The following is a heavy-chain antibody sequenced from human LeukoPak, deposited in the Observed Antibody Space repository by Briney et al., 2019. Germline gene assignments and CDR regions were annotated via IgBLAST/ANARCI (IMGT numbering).Heavy chain of an antibody. D-gene: IGHD2-2*01. CDR1: GVTFSSYA. J-gene: IGHJ4*02. Sequence: GGSLRLSCAASGVTFSSYAMSWVRQAPGKGLEWVSVISGGGDSTYYADSVKGRFTISRDNSENTLYLQMNSLRAEDTAVYYCARRVVVPAAPYYFDYWGQGTLVTVSS. CDR2: ISGGGDST. V-gene: IGHV3-23*01. CDR3: ARRVVVPAAPYYFDY.